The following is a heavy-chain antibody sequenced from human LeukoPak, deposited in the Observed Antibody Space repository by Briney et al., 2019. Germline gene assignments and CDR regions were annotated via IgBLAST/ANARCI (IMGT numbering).Heavy chain of an antibody. CDR1: GGSISRYD. Sequence: SETLSLTCTVSGGSISRYDWSWIRQAPGKGLECVGYMYYSGGTNYNPSLKSRVTISVDTSNTHFSLKLSSVTAADPAVYYCARVSVVYYYMDVWGKGTPVTVSS. CDR3: ARVSVVYYYMDV. D-gene: IGHD4-23*01. V-gene: IGHV4-59*01. J-gene: IGHJ6*03. CDR2: MYYSGGT.